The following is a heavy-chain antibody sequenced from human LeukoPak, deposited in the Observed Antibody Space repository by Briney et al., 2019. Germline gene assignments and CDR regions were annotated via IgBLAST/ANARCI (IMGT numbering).Heavy chain of an antibody. D-gene: IGHD3-10*01. CDR2: IIPIFGTA. CDR1: GGTFTIYA. V-gene: IGHV1-69*13. J-gene: IGHJ3*02. CDR3: AREFYGSGSWAFDI. Sequence: ASVTVSFTASGGTFTIYAISWVRQAPGQGLEWMGGIIPIFGTANYAQKFQGRVTITADESTSTAYMELSSLRSEDTAVYYCAREFYGSGSWAFDIWGQGTMVTVSS.